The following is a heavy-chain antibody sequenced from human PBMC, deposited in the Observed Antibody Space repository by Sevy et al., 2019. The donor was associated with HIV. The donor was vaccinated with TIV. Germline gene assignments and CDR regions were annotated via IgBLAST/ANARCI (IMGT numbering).Heavy chain of an antibody. Sequence: GGSLRLSCAASGFTFSNAWMSWVRQAPGRGLEWVGRIKSKTDGGTTDYAAPVKGRFTISRDDSKNTLYLQMNSLKTEDTAVYYCTTPPGYCSSTSCPDYYYYYYMDVWGKGTTVTVSS. V-gene: IGHV3-15*05. J-gene: IGHJ6*03. CDR1: GFTFSNAW. CDR2: IKSKTDGGTT. D-gene: IGHD2-2*01. CDR3: TTPPGYCSSTSCPDYYYYYYMDV.